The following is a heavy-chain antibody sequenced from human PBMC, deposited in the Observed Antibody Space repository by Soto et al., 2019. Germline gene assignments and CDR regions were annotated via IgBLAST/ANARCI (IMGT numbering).Heavy chain of an antibody. CDR3: ARERSNWSSLDY. D-gene: IGHD6-13*01. CDR1: GFTFNKFG. V-gene: IGHV3-33*01. Sequence: QVQLVESGGGVVQSGRSLRLACAASGFTFNKFGMHWVRQAPGKGLEWVAVIWNDGSYESYADSVKGRFTISRDNSKNTLYLQMNSLRAEDTAVYYCARERSNWSSLDYWGQGTLVTVSS. J-gene: IGHJ4*02. CDR2: IWNDGSYE.